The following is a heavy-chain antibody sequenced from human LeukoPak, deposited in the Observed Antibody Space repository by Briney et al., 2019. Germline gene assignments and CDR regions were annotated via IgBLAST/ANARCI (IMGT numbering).Heavy chain of an antibody. CDR1: GFTFSSYS. D-gene: IGHD6-19*01. CDR2: ISRSSSYI. Sequence: GGSLRLSCAGSGFTFSSYSMNWVRQAPGKGLEWVSSISRSSSYIYYADSVKGRFTISRDNAKNSLYLQMNSLRAEDTAVYYCARDRVAVAGTPIDFWGQGTLVTVSS. CDR3: ARDRVAVAGTPIDF. V-gene: IGHV3-21*06. J-gene: IGHJ4*02.